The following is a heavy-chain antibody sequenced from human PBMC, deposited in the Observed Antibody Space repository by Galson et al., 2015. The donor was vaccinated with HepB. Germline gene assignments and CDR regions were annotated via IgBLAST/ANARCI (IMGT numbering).Heavy chain of an antibody. CDR1: GFTFSSYT. Sequence: SLRLSCAASGFTFSSYTMNWVRQAPGRGLESVSYISSTSTTMYYADSAKGRFTISRDNAQNSLYLQMNSLRDEDTAVHYCARVYFGSGSSSAYWYFDLWGRGALVTVSS. CDR2: ISSTSTTM. J-gene: IGHJ2*01. V-gene: IGHV3-48*02. D-gene: IGHD3-10*01. CDR3: ARVYFGSGSSSAYWYFDL.